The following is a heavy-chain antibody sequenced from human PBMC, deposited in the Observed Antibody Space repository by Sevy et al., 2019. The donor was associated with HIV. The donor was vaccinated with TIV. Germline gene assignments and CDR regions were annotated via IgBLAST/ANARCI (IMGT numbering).Heavy chain of an antibody. V-gene: IGHV3-30-3*01. D-gene: IGHD6-19*01. CDR3: ARAAGWSEAFDI. CDR1: GFTFSSYA. CDR2: ISYDGSNK. Sequence: GGSLRLSCAASGFTFSSYAMHWVRQAPGKGLEWVAVISYDGSNKYYADSVKGRFTISRDNSKNTLYLQMNSLRAEDTAVYYCARAAGWSEAFDIWGQGTMVTVSS. J-gene: IGHJ3*02.